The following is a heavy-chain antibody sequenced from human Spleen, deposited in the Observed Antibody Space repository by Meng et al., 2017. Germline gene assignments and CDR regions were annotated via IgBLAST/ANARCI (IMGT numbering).Heavy chain of an antibody. Sequence: GGSLRLSCAASGFYFNNAWMSWVRQAPGKGLEWVGRIKSNTDGGTAEYAAPVTGRFTISRDDSKSTLYLQMSGLRIDDTAVYFCATGAAAADHWGQGTLVTVSS. CDR1: GFYFNNAW. D-gene: IGHD6-13*01. CDR2: IKSNTDGGTA. J-gene: IGHJ4*02. CDR3: ATGAAAADH. V-gene: IGHV3-15*01.